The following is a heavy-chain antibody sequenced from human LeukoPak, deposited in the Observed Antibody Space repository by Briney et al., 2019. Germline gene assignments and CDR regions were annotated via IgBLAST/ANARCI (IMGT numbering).Heavy chain of an antibody. CDR2: IKIGDST. CDR1: GLSVSGNY. J-gene: IGHJ6*03. V-gene: IGHV3-66*02. Sequence: GGSLRLSCAASGLSVSGNYMSWVRQAPGKGLEWVSGIKIGDSTHYADFVKGRFTISRDNSKNTVYLQMNTLRGEDTAVYYCARVDTTLYYDMDVWGKGTTVIVSS. CDR3: ARVDTTLYYDMDV. D-gene: IGHD1-1*01.